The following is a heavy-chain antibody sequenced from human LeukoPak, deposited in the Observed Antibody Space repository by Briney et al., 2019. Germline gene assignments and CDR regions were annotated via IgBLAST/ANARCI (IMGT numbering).Heavy chain of an antibody. D-gene: IGHD6-19*01. Sequence: SETLSLTCTVSGGSIAGSRYYWGWIRQPPGKGLEWIGSLHYSGSTYYNPSLKSRVTISVDTSESQFSLKLSSVTAADTAVYYCAKRDFVAVAAWGQGTLVTVSS. CDR1: GGSIAGSRYY. V-gene: IGHV4-39*01. J-gene: IGHJ5*02. CDR3: AKRDFVAVAA. CDR2: LHYSGST.